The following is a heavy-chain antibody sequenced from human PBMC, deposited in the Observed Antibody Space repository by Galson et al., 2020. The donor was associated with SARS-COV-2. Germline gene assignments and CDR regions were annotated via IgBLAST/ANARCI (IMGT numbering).Heavy chain of an antibody. CDR2: IDSSSSAK. D-gene: IGHD5-12*01. J-gene: IGHJ4*02. CDR1: GFTFSRFP. Sequence: GGSLRLSCAASGFTFSRFPMIWVRQAPGKGLECVSYIDSSSSAKHYADSVEGRFTISRDNAKNSLYLQMSSLRVEDTAVYYCARVWGGYSGYDWGGQGTPVTVSS. V-gene: IGHV3-48*01. CDR3: ARVWGGYSGYDW.